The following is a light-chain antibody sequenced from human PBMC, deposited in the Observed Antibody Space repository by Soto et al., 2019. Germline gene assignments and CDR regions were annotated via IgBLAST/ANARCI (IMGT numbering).Light chain of an antibody. J-gene: IGKJ4*01. CDR1: QSVGSD. CDR3: QQYNDWPRRLT. V-gene: IGKV3-15*01. Sequence: EIVMTQSPATLSVSPGERATLSCSAIQSVGSDLAWYQQKPGQAPRLVIYDIFTRATGIPPRFSGSGSGTEFTLTISSLQSEDFAVYYCQQYNDWPRRLTFGGGTKVDIK. CDR2: DIF.